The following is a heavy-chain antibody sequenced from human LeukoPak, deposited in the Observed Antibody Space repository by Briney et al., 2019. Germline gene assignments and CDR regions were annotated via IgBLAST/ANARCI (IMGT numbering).Heavy chain of an antibody. J-gene: IGHJ4*02. CDR1: GYTITSYG. V-gene: IGHV1-18*01. CDR2: ISAYNGNT. CDR3: ARDGARYFDWLFSLMFDY. Sequence: ASVKVSCKASGYTITSYGISWVRQAPGQGLEWMGWISAYNGNTNYAQKLQGRVTMTTDTSTSTAYMELRSLRSDDTAVYYCARDGARYFDWLFSLMFDYWGQGTLVTVSS. D-gene: IGHD3-9*01.